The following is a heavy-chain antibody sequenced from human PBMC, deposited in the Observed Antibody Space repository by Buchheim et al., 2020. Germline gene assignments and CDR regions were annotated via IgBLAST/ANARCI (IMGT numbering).Heavy chain of an antibody. CDR1: GFTFSSYA. CDR3: TRRGGDLRYFDY. CDR2: LSTGGGTT. Sequence: EVLLLESGGGLAQPGGSLRLSCAASGFTFSSYAMSWVRQAPGKGLEWVSTLSTGGGTTYYADSVKGRFTIFRDNSKNTLYLQMKSLRAEDTATYYCTRRGGDLRYFDYWGQGTL. J-gene: IGHJ4*02. V-gene: IGHV3-23*01. D-gene: IGHD3-10*01.